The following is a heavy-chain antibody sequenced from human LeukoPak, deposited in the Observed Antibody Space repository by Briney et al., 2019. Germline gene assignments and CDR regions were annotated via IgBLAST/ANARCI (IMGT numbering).Heavy chain of an antibody. CDR3: ARVYYANSYDYWFFDL. CDR2: IYYSGST. J-gene: IGHJ2*01. V-gene: IGHV4-59*01. Sequence: AETLSLTCTVSGVSISSYYRSWIRQPPGKGLEWIGYIYYSGSTNYNPSLKSRVTISVDTSKNQFSLQLSSVTAADTAVYYCARVYYANSYDYWFFDLWGRSNLVTVSS. CDR1: GVSISSYY. D-gene: IGHD2-2*01.